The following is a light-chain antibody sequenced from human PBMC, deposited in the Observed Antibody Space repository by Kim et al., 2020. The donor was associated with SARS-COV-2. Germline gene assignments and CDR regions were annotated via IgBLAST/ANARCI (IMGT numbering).Light chain of an antibody. CDR2: DVN. CDR1: SSDVGGYNY. V-gene: IGLV2-14*01. CDR3: SSYTRSDTWV. Sequence: QSVVTQPASVSGSPGQSITISCTGTSSDVGGYNYVSWYQQHPVKAPKLLIYDVNKRPSGVSNRFSGSKSGNTASLTISGLQAEDEADFYCSSYTRSDTWVFGGGTQLTVL. J-gene: IGLJ3*02.